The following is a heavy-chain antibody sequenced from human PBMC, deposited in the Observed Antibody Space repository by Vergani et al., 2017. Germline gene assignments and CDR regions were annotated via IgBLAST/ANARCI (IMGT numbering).Heavy chain of an antibody. Sequence: QVQLVESGGGVVQPGGSLRLSCVASEFTFSNYGMHWVRQAPGKGLEWLAFIRYDGRNAFYADSVKGRFTISRDNSKNTLYLQMNSLRAEDTAVYYCARDANYGDYWGQGTLVTVSS. CDR2: IRYDGRNA. V-gene: IGHV3-30*02. CDR3: ARDANYGDY. J-gene: IGHJ4*02. CDR1: EFTFSNYG. D-gene: IGHD4/OR15-4a*01.